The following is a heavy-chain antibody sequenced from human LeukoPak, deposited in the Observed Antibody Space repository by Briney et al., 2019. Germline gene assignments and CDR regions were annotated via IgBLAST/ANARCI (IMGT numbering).Heavy chain of an antibody. Sequence: PGGSLRLSCAASRFTFSRYSMNWVRQAPGKGLEWVSYISSSSSTMYYADSVKGRFTISRDSAKNSLYLQMNSLRFEDTAVYYCARDPYSGYDLQAFDYWGQGTLVTVSS. CDR2: ISSSSSTM. V-gene: IGHV3-48*01. D-gene: IGHD5-12*01. CDR3: ARDPYSGYDLQAFDY. CDR1: RFTFSRYS. J-gene: IGHJ4*02.